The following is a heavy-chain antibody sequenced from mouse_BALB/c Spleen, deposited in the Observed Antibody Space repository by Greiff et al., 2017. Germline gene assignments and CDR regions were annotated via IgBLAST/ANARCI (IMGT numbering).Heavy chain of an antibody. D-gene: IGHD1-1*02. V-gene: IGHV1-74*01. CDR1: GYSFTSYW. J-gene: IGHJ1*01. CDR3: AFPGNWYFDV. CDR2: IDPSDSET. Sequence: VQLQQSGAELAKPGASVKMSCKASGYSFTSYWMHWVKQRPGQGLEWIGMIDPSDSETRFNQKFKDKATLTVDKSSSTAYMQLSSPTSEDSAVYYCAFPGNWYFDVWGAGTTVTVSS.